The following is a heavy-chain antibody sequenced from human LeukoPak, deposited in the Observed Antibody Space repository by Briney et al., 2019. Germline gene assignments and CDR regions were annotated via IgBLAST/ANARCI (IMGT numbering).Heavy chain of an antibody. CDR1: GGSISSSSYY. CDR2: IYYSGST. V-gene: IGHV4-39*01. J-gene: IGHJ4*02. Sequence: PSETLSLTCTVSGGSISSSSYYWGWIRQPPGKGLEWIGSIYYSGSTYYNPSLKSRVTISVDTSKNQFSLKLSSVTAADTAVYYCARLDCSSTSCYSTVTAAGYYFDYWGQGTLVTVSS. CDR3: ARLDCSSTSCYSTVTAAGYYFDY. D-gene: IGHD2-2*01.